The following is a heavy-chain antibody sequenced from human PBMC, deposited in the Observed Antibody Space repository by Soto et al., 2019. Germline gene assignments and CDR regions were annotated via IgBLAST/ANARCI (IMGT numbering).Heavy chain of an antibody. V-gene: IGHV4-30-2*01. D-gene: IGHD2-2*01. CDR1: GGSISSGGYS. Sequence: SETLSLTCAVSGGSISSGGYSWSWIRQPPGKGLEWIGYIYHSGSTYYNPSLKSRVTISVDRSKNQFSLKLSSVTAADTAVYYCARVPDRWGQGTLVTVYS. J-gene: IGHJ5*02. CDR3: ARVPDR. CDR2: IYHSGST.